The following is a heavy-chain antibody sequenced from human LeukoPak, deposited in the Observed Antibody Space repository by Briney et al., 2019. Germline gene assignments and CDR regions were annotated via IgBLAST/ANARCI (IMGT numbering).Heavy chain of an antibody. CDR2: IGTAGDT. Sequence: GGSLRLSCAASGFTSSSYDMHWVRQATGKGLEWVSAIGTAGDTYYPGSVKGRFTISRENAKNSLYLQMNSLRAGDTAVYYCARGHRSGWYTWFDPWGQGTLVTVSS. CDR3: ARGHRSGWYTWFDP. CDR1: GFTSSSYD. J-gene: IGHJ5*02. V-gene: IGHV3-13*01. D-gene: IGHD6-19*01.